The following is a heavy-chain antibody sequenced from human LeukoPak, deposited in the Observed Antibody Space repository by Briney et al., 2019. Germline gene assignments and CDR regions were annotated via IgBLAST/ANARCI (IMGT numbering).Heavy chain of an antibody. Sequence: PSETLSLTCAVSGGSISSSNWWSWVRQPPGKGLEWIGEIYHSGSTNYNPSLKSRVTISVDTSKNQFSLKLSSVTAADTAVYYCARFYLAAADAFDYWGQGTLVTVSS. J-gene: IGHJ4*02. V-gene: IGHV4-4*02. CDR1: GGSISSSNW. D-gene: IGHD6-13*01. CDR3: ARFYLAAADAFDY. CDR2: IYHSGST.